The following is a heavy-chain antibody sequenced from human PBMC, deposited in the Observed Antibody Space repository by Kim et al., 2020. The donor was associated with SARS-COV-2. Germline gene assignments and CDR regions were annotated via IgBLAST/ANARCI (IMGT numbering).Heavy chain of an antibody. Sequence: SQTLSLTCAISGDSVSSNSAAWNWIRQSPSRGLEWLGRTYYRSKWYNDYAVSVKSRITINPDTSKNQFSLQLNSVTPEDTAVYYCARGYYDFWSGYQYYYGMDVWGQGTTVTVSS. CDR3: ARGYYDFWSGYQYYYGMDV. J-gene: IGHJ6*02. CDR1: GDSVSSNSAA. CDR2: TYYRSKWYN. V-gene: IGHV6-1*01. D-gene: IGHD3-3*01.